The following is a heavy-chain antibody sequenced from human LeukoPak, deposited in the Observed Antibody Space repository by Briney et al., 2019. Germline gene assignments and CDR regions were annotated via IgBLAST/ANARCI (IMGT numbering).Heavy chain of an antibody. Sequence: PETLSLTCTVSGGSISSYYWSWIRQPPGKGLEWIGYIYYSGSTNYNPSLKSRVTISVDTSKNQFSLKLSSVTAADTAVYYCASGGPKDAFDIWGQGTMVTVSS. CDR2: IYYSGST. CDR1: GGSISSYY. D-gene: IGHD2-15*01. V-gene: IGHV4-59*08. CDR3: ASGGPKDAFDI. J-gene: IGHJ3*02.